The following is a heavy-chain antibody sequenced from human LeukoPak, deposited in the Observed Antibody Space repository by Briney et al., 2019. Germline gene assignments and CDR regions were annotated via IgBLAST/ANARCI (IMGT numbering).Heavy chain of an antibody. V-gene: IGHV5-51*01. J-gene: IGHJ3*02. CDR1: GYSFSSYW. CDR3: ARRTSVTKVDI. CDR2: IYPGDSDT. Sequence: GEALKISCKGSGYSFSSYWLGWVRQMPGKGLEWMGIIYPGDSDTRYSPSFQGQVTVSAGKSISTAYLQWSSLKAWDTAIYYCARRTSVTKVDIWGQGTMVTVSS. D-gene: IGHD4-17*01.